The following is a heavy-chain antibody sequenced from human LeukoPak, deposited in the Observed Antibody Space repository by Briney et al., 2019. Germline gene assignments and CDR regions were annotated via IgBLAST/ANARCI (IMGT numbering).Heavy chain of an antibody. V-gene: IGHV4-34*01. CDR2: INHSGST. J-gene: IGHJ4*02. CDR1: GGSISGYY. D-gene: IGHD2-2*01. CDR3: ARQIVVVPAATFDY. Sequence: SETLSLTCTVSGGSISGYYWSWIRQPPGKGLEWIGEINHSGSTNYNPSLKSRVTISVDTSKNQFSLKLSSVTAADTAVYYCARQIVVVPAATFDYWGQGTLVTVSS.